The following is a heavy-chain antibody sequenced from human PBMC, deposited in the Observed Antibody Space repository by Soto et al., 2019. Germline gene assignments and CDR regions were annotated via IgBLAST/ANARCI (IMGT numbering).Heavy chain of an antibody. J-gene: IGHJ6*02. CDR3: TALPHGSWYYYGMDV. Sequence: EVQLVESGGGLVKPGGSLRLSCAASGFTFSNAWMNWVRQAPGKGLEWVGRIKSKTDGGTTDYAAPVKGRFTISRDDSQNRLYLQMNSLKTADTAVYYGTALPHGSWYYYGMDVGGQGSTVTVS. CDR1: GFTFSNAW. D-gene: IGHD6-13*01. CDR2: IKSKTDGGTT. V-gene: IGHV3-15*07.